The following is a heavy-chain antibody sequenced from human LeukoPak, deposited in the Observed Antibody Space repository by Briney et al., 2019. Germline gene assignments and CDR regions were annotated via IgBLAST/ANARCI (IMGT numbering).Heavy chain of an antibody. J-gene: IGHJ4*02. CDR3: AKDIEYNWNYVDY. V-gene: IGHV3-30*18. CDR1: GFTFSSYG. Sequence: GRSLRLSCAASGFTFSSYGMHWVRQAPGKGLEWVAVISYDGSSKYYADSVKGRFTIYRDSPKNTLYLQMNSLRAEDTAVFYCAKDIEYNWNYVDYWGQGTLVTVSS. CDR2: ISYDGSSK. D-gene: IGHD1-7*01.